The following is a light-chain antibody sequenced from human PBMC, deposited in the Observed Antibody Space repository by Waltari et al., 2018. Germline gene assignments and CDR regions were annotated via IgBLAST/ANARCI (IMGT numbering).Light chain of an antibody. CDR1: QSVSSY. CDR3: QQRSNWPPSIT. Sequence: EIVLTQSPATLSFSPGERATLSCRASQSVSSYLAWYQQKPGQAPRLLIYDTSNRATGIPARFSVSGSGTDFTLTISSREPEDFAGYYCQQRSNWPPSITFGQGTRLEIK. CDR2: DTS. V-gene: IGKV3-11*01. J-gene: IGKJ5*01.